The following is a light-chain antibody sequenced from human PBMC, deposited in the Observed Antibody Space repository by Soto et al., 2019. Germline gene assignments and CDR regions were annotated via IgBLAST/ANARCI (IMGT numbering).Light chain of an antibody. J-gene: IGKJ1*01. Sequence: EIVMTQSPATLSVSPGERATLSCRASQSVSRYLAWYQQKPGQAPRLLIYGASTRATSIPARFSGSGSGTEFTLTISSLQSEDFAVYYCQQYNNWSPWTFGQGTKVDI. CDR2: GAS. V-gene: IGKV3-15*01. CDR1: QSVSRY. CDR3: QQYNNWSPWT.